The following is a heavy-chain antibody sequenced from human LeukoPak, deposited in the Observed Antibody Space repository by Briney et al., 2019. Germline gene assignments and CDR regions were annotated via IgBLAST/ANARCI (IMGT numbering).Heavy chain of an antibody. J-gene: IGHJ4*02. Sequence: GASVKVSCKASGYTFTGFYMHRVRQAPGQGLEWMGWINPNSGGTNYAQKFQGRVTMTRDTSISTAYMELSRLRSDDTAVYYCARDGIVGATFDYWGQGTLVAVSS. CDR3: ARDGIVGATFDY. CDR1: GYTFTGFY. CDR2: INPNSGGT. V-gene: IGHV1-2*02. D-gene: IGHD1-26*01.